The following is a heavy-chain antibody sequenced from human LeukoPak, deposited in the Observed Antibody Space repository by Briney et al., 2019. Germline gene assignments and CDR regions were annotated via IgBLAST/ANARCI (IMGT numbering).Heavy chain of an antibody. D-gene: IGHD6-13*01. Sequence: GGSLKLSCEASGFTFDDHTMHWVRQAPGKGLEWASLITWDGGQTYYADSVKGRFSISRDNSKNSPYLQMNSVRTEDTALYYCAKQAAGLLNYYMDVWGKGTTVTVSS. J-gene: IGHJ6*03. CDR1: GFTFDDHT. V-gene: IGHV3-43*01. CDR3: AKQAAGLLNYYMDV. CDR2: ITWDGGQT.